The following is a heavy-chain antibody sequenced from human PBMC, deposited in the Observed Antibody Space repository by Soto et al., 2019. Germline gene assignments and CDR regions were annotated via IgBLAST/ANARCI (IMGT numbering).Heavy chain of an antibody. CDR3: SGTRKMATSYYYGLDV. V-gene: IGHV3-48*02. Sequence: PVGSLRLSCAASGFTFSSYSMNWVRQAPGKGLEWVSYISSSSSNIYYADSVKGRFTISRDNAKNSLYLQMNSLRDEATAVYYCSGTRKMATSYYYGLDVWGQGTTVTVSS. J-gene: IGHJ6*02. CDR1: GFTFSSYS. D-gene: IGHD5-12*01. CDR2: ISSSSSNI.